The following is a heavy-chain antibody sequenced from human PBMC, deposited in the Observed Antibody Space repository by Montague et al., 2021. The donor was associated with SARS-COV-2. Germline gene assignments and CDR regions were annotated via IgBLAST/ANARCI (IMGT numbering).Heavy chain of an antibody. CDR1: GGSISSYY. V-gene: IGHV4-59*01. CDR3: ARGNYGPDAFDI. J-gene: IGHJ3*02. D-gene: IGHD3-10*01. Sequence: SETLSLTCTVSGGSISSYYWSWIRQPPGKGLEWIGHIYSSGSTNYNPSLKSRVTISLDTSKNQFSLKLNSVTAADTAVYYCARGNYGPDAFDIWGQGTMVTVSS. CDR2: IYSSGST.